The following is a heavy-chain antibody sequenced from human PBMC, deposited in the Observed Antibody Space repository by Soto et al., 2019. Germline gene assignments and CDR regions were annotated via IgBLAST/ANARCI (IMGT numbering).Heavy chain of an antibody. J-gene: IGHJ4*02. CDR2: ISSSSSTI. CDR3: ASDLNYAHFVY. V-gene: IGHV3-48*01. D-gene: IGHD1-7*01. CDR1: GFTFSSYS. Sequence: EVQLVESGGGLVQPGGSLRLSCAASGFTFSSYSMNWVRQAPGTGLEWVSYISSSSSTIYYASSVKGSFTISRDNAKTFEAVPMNSARAEDTDLYYCASDLNYAHFVYWGQGTLVTVSS.